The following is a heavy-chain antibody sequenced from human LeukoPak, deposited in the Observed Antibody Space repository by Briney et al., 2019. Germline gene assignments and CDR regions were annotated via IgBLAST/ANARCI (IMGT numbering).Heavy chain of an antibody. J-gene: IGHJ4*02. CDR1: GFTFSSYS. Sequence: GESLRLSCAASGFTFSSYSMNWVRQAPGKGLEWVSSIIVRSSLIYYADSVKGRFTISRDNDKNALYLQMNSLRAEDTAVYYCARATTVVAYDYWGQGTLVTV. CDR2: IIVRSSLI. D-gene: IGHD4-23*01. V-gene: IGHV3-21*01. CDR3: ARATTVVAYDY.